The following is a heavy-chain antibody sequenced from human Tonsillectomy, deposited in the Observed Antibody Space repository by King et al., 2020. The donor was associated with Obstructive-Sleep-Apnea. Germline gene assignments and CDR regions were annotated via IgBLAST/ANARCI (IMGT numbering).Heavy chain of an antibody. J-gene: IGHJ4*02. CDR2: INQEGSGK. CDR1: GFSYSEYW. CDR3: ARSIALGY. Sequence: DVQLVQSGGTLVQPGGSLRLSCVASGFSYSEYWMSWFRQAPGDGLEWVANINQEGSGKHYVDSVKGRFTISRDNAKNSVYLQMNSLRAEDTAVYYCARSIALGYWGQGTLVTVSS. V-gene: IGHV3-7*01. D-gene: IGHD6-6*01.